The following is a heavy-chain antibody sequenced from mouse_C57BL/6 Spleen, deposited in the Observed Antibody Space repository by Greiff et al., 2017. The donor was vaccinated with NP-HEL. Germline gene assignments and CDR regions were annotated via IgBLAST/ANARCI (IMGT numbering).Heavy chain of an antibody. CDR3: TRDRSSGYFDV. D-gene: IGHD1-3*01. CDR1: GYTFTDYE. Sequence: QVQLKQSGAELVRPGASVTLSCKASGYTFTDYEMHWVKQTPVHGLEWIGAIDPETGGTAYNQKFKGKAILTADKSSSTAYMELRSLTSEDSAVYYCTRDRSSGYFDVWGTGTTVTVSS. V-gene: IGHV1-15*01. J-gene: IGHJ1*03. CDR2: IDPETGGT.